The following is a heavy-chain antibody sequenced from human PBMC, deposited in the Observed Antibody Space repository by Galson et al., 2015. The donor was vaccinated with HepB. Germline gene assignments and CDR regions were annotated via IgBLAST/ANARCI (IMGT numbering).Heavy chain of an antibody. CDR3: ARGGGGYCSSTSCSFDY. CDR2: INPNSGGT. Sequence: QSGAEVKKPGESLRISCKASGYTFTGYYMHWVRQAPGQGLEWMGWINPNSGGTNYAQKFQGRVTMTRDTSISTAYMELSRLRSDDTAVYYCARGGGGYCSSTSCSFDYWGQGTLVTVSS. J-gene: IGHJ4*02. V-gene: IGHV1-2*02. CDR1: GYTFTGYY. D-gene: IGHD2-2*01.